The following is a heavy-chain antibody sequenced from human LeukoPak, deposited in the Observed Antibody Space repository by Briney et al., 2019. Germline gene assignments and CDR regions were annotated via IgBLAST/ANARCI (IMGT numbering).Heavy chain of an antibody. J-gene: IGHJ4*02. D-gene: IGHD3-10*01. Sequence: PSETLSLTCTVSGYSISSGYYWGWIRQPPGKGLEWIGSIYHSGSTYYNPSLKSRVTISVDTSKNQFSLKLSSVTAADTAVYYCARQTGSGLFSLPGGQGTLVTVSS. V-gene: IGHV4-38-2*02. CDR1: GYSISSGYY. CDR2: IYHSGST. CDR3: ARQTGSGLFSLP.